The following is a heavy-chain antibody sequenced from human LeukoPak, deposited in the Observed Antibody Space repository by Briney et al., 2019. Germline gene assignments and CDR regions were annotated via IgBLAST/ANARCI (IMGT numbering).Heavy chain of an antibody. J-gene: IGHJ4*02. V-gene: IGHV3-11*01. CDR3: ARVASGAAE. CDR1: GCTFSDYY. CDR2: ISTSGATT. D-gene: IGHD3-10*01. Sequence: PGGSLRLTCAASGCTFSDYYMNWIRQAPGKGLEWVAYISTSGATTWYAVSVRGRFTISRDDAKNSLYLQMSSLRAEDTAMYYCARVASGAAEWGQGTLVTVSS.